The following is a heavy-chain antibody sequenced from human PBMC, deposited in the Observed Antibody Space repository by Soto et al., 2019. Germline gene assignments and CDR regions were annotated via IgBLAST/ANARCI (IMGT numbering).Heavy chain of an antibody. Sequence: PGGSLRLSCVASAFNLNTYGIYWVRQAPGKGLQWVAQILYDGSKKHYADSVRGRFTITRYNSKNTVYRQMDSLRVDDTAMYYCVRDLALMADYWGQGTLVAVCS. J-gene: IGHJ4*02. CDR3: VRDLALMADY. CDR2: ILYDGSKK. D-gene: IGHD3-16*01. V-gene: IGHV3-30*03. CDR1: AFNLNTYG.